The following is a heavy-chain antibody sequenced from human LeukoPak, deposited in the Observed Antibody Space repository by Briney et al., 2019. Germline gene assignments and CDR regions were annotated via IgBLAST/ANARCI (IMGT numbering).Heavy chain of an antibody. CDR1: GFIFSNYI. V-gene: IGHV3-23*01. J-gene: IGHJ3*02. CDR3: AKTPVGNIYCSSTSCTEAFDI. D-gene: IGHD2-2*01. Sequence: PGGSLRLSCAASGFIFSNYIMNWVRQAPGKGLEWVSAISGSGGSTYYADSVKGRFTISRDNSKNTLYLQMNSLRAEDTAVYYCAKTPVGNIYCSSTSCTEAFDIWGQGTMVTVSS. CDR2: ISGSGGST.